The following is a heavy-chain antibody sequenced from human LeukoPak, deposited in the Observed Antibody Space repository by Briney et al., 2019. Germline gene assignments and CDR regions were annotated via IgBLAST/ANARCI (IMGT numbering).Heavy chain of an antibody. J-gene: IGHJ6*03. CDR3: ARDPYSGAYGDTYYYFMDG. CDR1: GFSFSSYN. Sequence: GGSLRFSCEASGFSFSSYNLDWVRQTPGKGWKWISSITTSSSNTFYAHPVKARFTISTDNATDSLYLKMHSLTAEDTAVSSGARDPYSGAYGDTYYYFMDGWGKGTTVTISS. CDR2: ITTSSSNT. D-gene: IGHD1-26*01. V-gene: IGHV3-21*01.